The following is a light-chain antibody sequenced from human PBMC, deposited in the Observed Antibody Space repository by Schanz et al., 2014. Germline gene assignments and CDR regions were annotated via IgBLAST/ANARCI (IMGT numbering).Light chain of an antibody. CDR1: QGISSY. J-gene: IGKJ5*01. CDR3: QQFDNLPLT. Sequence: IQLTQSPSSLSASVGDRVTITCRASQGISSYLAWYQQKPGKAPKLLIYDASNLQIGVPSRFSGRGSGTDFTFTISSLQPEDVATYFCQQFDNLPLTFGQGTRLEIK. V-gene: IGKV1-33*01. CDR2: DAS.